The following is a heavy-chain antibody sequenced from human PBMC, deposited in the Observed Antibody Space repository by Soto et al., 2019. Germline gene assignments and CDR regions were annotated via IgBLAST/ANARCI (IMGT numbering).Heavy chain of an antibody. J-gene: IGHJ4*02. CDR2: ISAYNGNT. CDR3: ARDIFAGLRGLGDY. CDR1: GYTFTAFV. D-gene: IGHD3-16*01. Sequence: QVQLVQSGAEVKKPGASVKVSCKASGYTFTAFVTTWVGQAPEKGLEGMGWISAYNGNTNYAQKLQGRVTMTTDTSTSTAYMELRSLRSDDTAVYYCARDIFAGLRGLGDYWGQGTLVTVSS. V-gene: IGHV1-18*01.